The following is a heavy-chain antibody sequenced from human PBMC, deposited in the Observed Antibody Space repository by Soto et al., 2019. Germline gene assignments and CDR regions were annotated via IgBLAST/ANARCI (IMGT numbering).Heavy chain of an antibody. CDR1: GYSFTSYW. V-gene: IGHV5-51*01. J-gene: IGHJ4*02. CDR3: ARTLAYCGGDCYFYY. CDR2: IYPGDSDT. Sequence: GESLKISGKGSGYSFTSYWIGWVRQMPGKGLEWMGIIYPGDSDTRYSPSFQGQVTISADKSISTAYLQWSSLKASDTAMYYCARTLAYCGGDCYFYYWGQGTLVTVSS. D-gene: IGHD2-21*01.